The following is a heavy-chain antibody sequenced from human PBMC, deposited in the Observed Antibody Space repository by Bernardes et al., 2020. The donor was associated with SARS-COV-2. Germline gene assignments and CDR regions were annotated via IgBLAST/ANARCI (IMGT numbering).Heavy chain of an antibody. V-gene: IGHV3-23*01. D-gene: IGHD3-16*01. CDR3: AKTLYLAEGVLRWGPKKANRRVSFDH. CDR1: GFTFRNHA. CDR2: ITDSSDT. J-gene: IGHJ4*02. Sequence: GGSLRLSCAASGFTFRNHAMNWVRQAPGKGLEWVSSITDSSDTSYADSVRGRCTISRDNSKDTVYLQVDNLRADDTAVYYCAKTLYLAEGVLRWGPKKANRRVSFDHWGQGILVTVSS.